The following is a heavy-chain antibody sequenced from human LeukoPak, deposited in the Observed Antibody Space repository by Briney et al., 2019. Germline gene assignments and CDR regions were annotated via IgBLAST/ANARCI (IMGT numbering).Heavy chain of an antibody. CDR3: ARVGKYYDFWSGYPNWFDP. Sequence: ASVKVSCKASGYTFTSYYMHWVRQAPGQGLEWMGIINPSGGSTSYAQKFQGRVTMTRNTSISTAYMELSSLRSEDTAVYYCARVGKYYDFWSGYPNWFDPWGQGTLVTVSS. D-gene: IGHD3-3*01. V-gene: IGHV1-46*01. J-gene: IGHJ5*02. CDR1: GYTFTSYY. CDR2: INPSGGST.